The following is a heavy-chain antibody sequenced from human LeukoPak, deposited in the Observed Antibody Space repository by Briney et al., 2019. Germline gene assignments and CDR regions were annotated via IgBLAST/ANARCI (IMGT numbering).Heavy chain of an antibody. CDR1: GGSFSGYY. CDR2: INHSGST. J-gene: IGHJ4*02. D-gene: IGHD3-22*01. Sequence: PSETLSLTCAVYGGSFSGYYWRWIRQPPGRGLEWIGEINHSGSTNYNPSLKSRVTISVDTSKNQFSLKLSSVTAADTAVYYCARGPYYYDSSGYYRAPLPDYWGQGTLVTVSS. CDR3: ARGPYYYDSSGYYRAPLPDY. V-gene: IGHV4-34*01.